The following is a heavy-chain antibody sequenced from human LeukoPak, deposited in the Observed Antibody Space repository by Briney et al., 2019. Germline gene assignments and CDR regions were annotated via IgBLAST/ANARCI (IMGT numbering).Heavy chain of an antibody. D-gene: IGHD2-2*01. V-gene: IGHV3-30*02. Sequence: GGSLRLSCAASGFTFSSYGMHWVRQAPGKGLEWVAFIRYDGSNKYYADSVKGRFTISRDNSKNTLYLQMNSLRAEDTAVYYCASIRGDIVVVPAAWDYWGQGALVTVSS. CDR2: IRYDGSNK. CDR1: GFTFSSYG. CDR3: ASIRGDIVVVPAAWDY. J-gene: IGHJ4*02.